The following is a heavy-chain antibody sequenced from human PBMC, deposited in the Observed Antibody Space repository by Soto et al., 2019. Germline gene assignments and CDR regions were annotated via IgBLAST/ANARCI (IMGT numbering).Heavy chain of an antibody. D-gene: IGHD3-9*01. Sequence: EVQLVQSGGALVQPGGSLRLSCAASGFTPSRLSMNWVRQAPGKGLEWISYINSAGSIIYYADSVKGRFTISRDNAKNSLYLQMNSLRAEDTAVYYCATWTDFGWLDSPNQALDIWGQGTMVTVSS. CDR2: INSAGSII. CDR1: GFTPSRLS. V-gene: IGHV3-48*01. CDR3: ATWTDFGWLDSPNQALDI. J-gene: IGHJ3*02.